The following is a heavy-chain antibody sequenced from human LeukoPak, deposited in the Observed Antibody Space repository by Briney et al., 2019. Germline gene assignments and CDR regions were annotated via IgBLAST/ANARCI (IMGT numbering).Heavy chain of an antibody. CDR1: GFTFSDFP. V-gene: IGHV3-23*01. CDR2: IFPSSDEI. CDR3: AREKDSSSLGNSFDY. Sequence: GGSLRLSCAASGFTFSDFPMIWVRQAPGKGLEWVSSIFPSSDEIHYADSVKGRFTISRDNSRSTLSLQMDSLRAEDTALYYCAREKDSSSLGNSFDYWGQGTLVTVSS. J-gene: IGHJ4*02. D-gene: IGHD6-6*01.